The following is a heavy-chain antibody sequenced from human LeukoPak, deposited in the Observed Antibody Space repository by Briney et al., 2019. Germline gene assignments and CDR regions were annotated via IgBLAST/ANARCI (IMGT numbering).Heavy chain of an antibody. D-gene: IGHD3-10*01. V-gene: IGHV3-21*01. Sequence: GGSLRLSCAASGFTFSSYSMNWVRQAPGKGLEWVSSISSSSSYIYYADSVKGRFTISRDNAKNSLYLQMNSLRAEDTAVYYCAREGDSGSGGYSWFAPWGQGTLVTVSS. CDR1: GFTFSSYS. CDR2: ISSSSSYI. CDR3: AREGDSGSGGYSWFAP. J-gene: IGHJ5*02.